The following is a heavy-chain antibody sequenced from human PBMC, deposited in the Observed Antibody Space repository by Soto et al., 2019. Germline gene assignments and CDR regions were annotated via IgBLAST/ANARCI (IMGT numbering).Heavy chain of an antibody. J-gene: IGHJ4*02. V-gene: IGHV1-69*13. CDR2: IIPIFGTA. CDR1: GGTFSSYA. Sequence: SVKVSCKASGGTFSSYAISWVRQAPGQGLEWMGGIIPIFGTANYAQKFQGRVTITADESTSTAYMELSSLRSEDTAVYCCASTGAAAVSYYFDYWGQGTLVTVSS. CDR3: ASTGAAAVSYYFDY. D-gene: IGHD6-13*01.